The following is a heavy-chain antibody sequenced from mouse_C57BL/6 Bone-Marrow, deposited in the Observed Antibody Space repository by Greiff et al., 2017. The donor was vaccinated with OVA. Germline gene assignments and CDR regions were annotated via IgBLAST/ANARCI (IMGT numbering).Heavy chain of an antibody. V-gene: IGHV2-9-1*01. J-gene: IGHJ4*01. CDR1: GFSLTSYA. CDR3: ARNLGWLLRYYAMDY. Sequence: VQLQQSGPGLVAPSQSLSITCTVSGFSLTSYAISWVRQPPGKGLEWLGVIWTGGGTNYNSALKSRLSISKDNSKSQVFLKMNSLQTDDTARYYCARNLGWLLRYYAMDYWGQGTSVTVSS. D-gene: IGHD2-3*01. CDR2: IWTGGGT.